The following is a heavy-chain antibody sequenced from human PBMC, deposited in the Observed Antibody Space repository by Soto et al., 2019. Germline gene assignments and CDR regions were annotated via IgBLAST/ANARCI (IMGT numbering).Heavy chain of an antibody. D-gene: IGHD1-26*01. CDR2: FDPEDGET. CDR1: GYTLTELS. V-gene: IGHV1-24*01. J-gene: IGHJ4*02. Sequence: ASVKVSCKVSGYTLTELSMHWARQAPGKGLEWMGGFDPEDGETIYAQKFQGRVTMTEDTSTDTAYMELSSLRSEDTAVYYCATATRELSYGFPGSYLDYWGQGTLVTVS. CDR3: ATATRELSYGFPGSYLDY.